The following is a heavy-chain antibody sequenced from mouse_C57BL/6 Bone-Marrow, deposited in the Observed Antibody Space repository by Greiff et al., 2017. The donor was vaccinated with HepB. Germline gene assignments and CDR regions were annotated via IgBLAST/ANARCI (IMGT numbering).Heavy chain of an antibody. J-gene: IGHJ1*03. CDR1: GFTFSDYY. V-gene: IGHV5-16*01. D-gene: IGHD2-14*01. CDR3: ARDGDTTGYFDV. CDR2: INYDGSST. Sequence: EVKLVESEGGLVQPGSSMKLSCTASGFTFSDYYMAWVRQVPEKGLEWVANINYDGSSTYYLDSLKSRFIISRDNAKNILYLQMSSLKSEDTATYYCARDGDTTGYFDVWGTGTTVTVSS.